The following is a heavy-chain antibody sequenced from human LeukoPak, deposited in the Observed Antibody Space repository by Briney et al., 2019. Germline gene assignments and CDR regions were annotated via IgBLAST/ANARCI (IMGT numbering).Heavy chain of an antibody. D-gene: IGHD6-19*01. J-gene: IGHJ5*02. CDR1: GHTFSGYY. Sequence: ASVKVSCKASGHTFSGYYLHWVRQAPGQGLEWMGWINPNSGGTNYAQKFQGRVTMSRETSISTAYMELSRLRSDDTAVYYCVREVTAVAVNWFDPWGQGTLVTVSS. CDR2: INPNSGGT. V-gene: IGHV1-2*02. CDR3: VREVTAVAVNWFDP.